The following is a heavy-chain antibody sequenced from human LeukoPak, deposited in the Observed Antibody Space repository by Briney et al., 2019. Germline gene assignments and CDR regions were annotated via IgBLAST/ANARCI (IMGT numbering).Heavy chain of an antibody. CDR1: GGSFISGYY. V-gene: IGHV4-34*01. D-gene: IGHD6-13*01. CDR2: IHHSGST. CDR3: ASFRWAVGFEY. Sequence: SETLSLTCAVYGGSFISGYYWTFIRQPPGKGLEWLGEIHHSGSTNYNPSLKSRVTISLDTSKNQFSLKLNSVTAADTALYYCASFRWAVGFEYWGQGTLVTVSS. J-gene: IGHJ4*02.